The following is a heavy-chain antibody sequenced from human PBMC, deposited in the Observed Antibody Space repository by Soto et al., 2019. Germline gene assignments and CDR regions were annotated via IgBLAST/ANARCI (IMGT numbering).Heavy chain of an antibody. Sequence: PSETLSLTCGVYGGSFSAYFWTWIRQPPGKGLEWIGEVNHSGGTNYNPSLKSRVTISLDTSKSQLSLKLSSVTAADTAVYYCARERRVVGGYSSNWNDYFDSWGQGTLVTVSS. CDR3: ARERRVVGGYSSNWNDYFDS. D-gene: IGHD6-13*01. J-gene: IGHJ4*02. CDR1: GGSFSAYF. V-gene: IGHV4-34*01. CDR2: VNHSGGT.